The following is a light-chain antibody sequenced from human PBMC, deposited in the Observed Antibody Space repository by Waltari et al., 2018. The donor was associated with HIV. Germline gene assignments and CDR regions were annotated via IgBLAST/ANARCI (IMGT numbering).Light chain of an antibody. CDR1: SSDVGGYHS. CDR3: SSYTSTSTVYV. CDR2: AVS. V-gene: IGLV2-14*03. Sequence: QSALTQPASVSGSPGQSITISCTGTSSDVGGYHSFSWYQLHPGKAPKLMSYAVSNLPSGVSNRFSGSKSDNTASLTSSGLQAGDEADYYCSSYTSTSTVYVFGTGTEVTVL. J-gene: IGLJ1*01.